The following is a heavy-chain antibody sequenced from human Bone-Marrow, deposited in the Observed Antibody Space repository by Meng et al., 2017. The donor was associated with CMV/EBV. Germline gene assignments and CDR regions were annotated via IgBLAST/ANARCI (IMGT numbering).Heavy chain of an antibody. Sequence: GESLKISCAASRFTFSSYWMHWVRQAPGKGLVWVSRINSDGSSTSYADSVKGRFTISRDNAKNSLYLQMNSLRAEDTAVYYCARERWGLYSGSHTGMDVWGQGTTVTVSS. CDR3: ARERWGLYSGSHTGMDV. D-gene: IGHD1-26*01. J-gene: IGHJ6*02. CDR1: RFTFSSYW. CDR2: INSDGSST. V-gene: IGHV3-74*01.